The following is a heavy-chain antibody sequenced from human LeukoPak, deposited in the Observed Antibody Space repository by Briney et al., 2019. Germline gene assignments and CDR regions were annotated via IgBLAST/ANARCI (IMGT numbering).Heavy chain of an antibody. CDR2: IFSNGVNK. CDR1: GFTLGNHG. Sequence: GTSLRVSCAASGFTLGNHGMHWVRQAPGKGLEWVAIIFSNGVNKYCADSMKGRFTISRDTSKNTLFLEMESLRTEDTAVYYCARHRGSVFEGYMDVWGKGTTVTVSS. V-gene: IGHV3-33*01. CDR3: ARHRGSVFEGYMDV. D-gene: IGHD2-8*01. J-gene: IGHJ6*03.